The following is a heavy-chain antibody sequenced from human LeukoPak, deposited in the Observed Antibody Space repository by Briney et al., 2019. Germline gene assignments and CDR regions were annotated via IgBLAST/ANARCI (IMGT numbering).Heavy chain of an antibody. D-gene: IGHD2-2*02. CDR2: INHSGST. J-gene: IGHJ4*02. V-gene: IGHV4-34*01. CDR1: GGSFSGYY. CDR3: AGLGYCSSTSCYSFDY. Sequence: SETLSLTCAVYGGSFSGYYWSWIRQPPGKGLEWIGEINHSGSTNYNPSLKSRVTISVDASKNQFSLKLSSVTAADTAVYYCAGLGYCSSTSCYSFDYWGQGTLVTVSS.